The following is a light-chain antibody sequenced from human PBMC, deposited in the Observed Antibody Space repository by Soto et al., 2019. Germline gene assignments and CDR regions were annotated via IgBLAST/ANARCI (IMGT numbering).Light chain of an antibody. J-gene: IGKJ5*01. CDR3: QQYSNWPPIT. V-gene: IGKV3-11*01. Sequence: EIVLTQSPATLSLSPGESAALSCRASQSVASHLAWYQQKPGQPPRLLIYDASNRATGVPARFSGSGSGTEFTLTISSLQSEDFAVYYCQQYSNWPPITFGQGTRLEI. CDR1: QSVASH. CDR2: DAS.